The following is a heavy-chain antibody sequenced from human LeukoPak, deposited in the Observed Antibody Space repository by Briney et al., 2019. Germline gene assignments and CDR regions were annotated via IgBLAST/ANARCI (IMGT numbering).Heavy chain of an antibody. CDR3: AGTYDSSGHNI. V-gene: IGHV1-2*06. CDR2: INPYSGDT. D-gene: IGHD3-22*01. Sequence: ASVKVSCKASGYTFTGYHIHWVRQAPGQGLEWMGRINPYSGDTNFAQKFQGRVTMTRDTSITTAYMDLSSLTPDDTAVYFCAGTYDSSGHNIWGQGTLVTVSS. J-gene: IGHJ4*02. CDR1: GYTFTGYH.